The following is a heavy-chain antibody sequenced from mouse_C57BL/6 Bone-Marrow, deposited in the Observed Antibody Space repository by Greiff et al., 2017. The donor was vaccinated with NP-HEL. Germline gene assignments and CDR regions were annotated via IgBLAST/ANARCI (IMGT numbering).Heavy chain of an antibody. CDR2: IYPRSGNT. Sequence: QVQLQQSGAELARPGASVKLSCKASGYTFTSYGISWVKQRTGQGLEWIGEIYPRSGNTYYNEKFKGKATLTADKSSSTAYMELRSLTSEDSAVYFYARRGEDSPGFAYWGQGTLVTVSA. J-gene: IGHJ3*01. V-gene: IGHV1-81*01. CDR3: ARRGEDSPGFAY. CDR1: GYTFTSYG. D-gene: IGHD3-2*01.